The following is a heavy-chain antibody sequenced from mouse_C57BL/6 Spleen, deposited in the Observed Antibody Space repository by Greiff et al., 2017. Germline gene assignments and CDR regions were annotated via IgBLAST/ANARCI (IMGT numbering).Heavy chain of an antibody. Sequence: QVQLQQPGAELVKPGASVKLSCKASGYTFTSYWMHWVKQRPGPGLEWIGMIHPNSGSTNYNEKFKSKATLTVDKSSSTAYMQLSSLTSEDSAVYYCARRDYGNYLYYAMDYWGQGTSVTVSS. CDR1: GYTFTSYW. J-gene: IGHJ4*01. V-gene: IGHV1-64*01. CDR3: ARRDYGNYLYYAMDY. CDR2: IHPNSGST. D-gene: IGHD2-1*01.